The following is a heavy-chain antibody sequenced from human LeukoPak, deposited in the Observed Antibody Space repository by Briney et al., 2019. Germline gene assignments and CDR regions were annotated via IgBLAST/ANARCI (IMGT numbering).Heavy chain of an antibody. CDR3: AKERHTQQLVRRGHACDY. CDR2: ISWNSGSI. J-gene: IGHJ4*02. D-gene: IGHD6-13*01. V-gene: IGHV3-9*01. CDR1: GFTFDDYA. Sequence: PGRSLRLSCAASGFTFDDYAMHWVRQAPGKGLEWVSGISWNSGSIGYADSVKGRFTISRDNAKNSLYLQMNSLRAEDTALYYCAKERHTQQLVRRGHACDYWGQGTLVTVSS.